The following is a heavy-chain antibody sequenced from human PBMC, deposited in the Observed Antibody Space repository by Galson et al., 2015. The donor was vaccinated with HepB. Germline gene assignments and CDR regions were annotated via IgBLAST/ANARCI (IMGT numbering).Heavy chain of an antibody. J-gene: IGHJ4*02. CDR1: GDSVSSNSAA. D-gene: IGHD3-9*01. CDR3: ARDSGRYFGPSPYYFDY. CDR2: TYYRSKWYN. Sequence: CAISGDSVSSNSAAWNWIRQSPSRGLEWLGRTYYRSKWYNDYAVSVKSRITINPDTSKNQFSLQLNSVTPEDTAVYYCARDSGRYFGPSPYYFDYWGQGTLVTVSS. V-gene: IGHV6-1*01.